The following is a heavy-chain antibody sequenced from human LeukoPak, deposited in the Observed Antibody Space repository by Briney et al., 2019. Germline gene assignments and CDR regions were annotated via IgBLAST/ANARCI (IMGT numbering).Heavy chain of an antibody. D-gene: IGHD6-6*01. CDR1: GDSVSSSNFF. V-gene: IGHV4-39*02. CDR2: FHYGGSA. Sequence: PSETLSLTCTVSGDSVSSSNFFWGWIRQPPGKGLDWIGSFHYGGSAFYNPSLKSRVTISVDTSNNHFSLKLTSVTAADSAVYYCARHEYQVFPPANWFDPWGQGTLVTVSS. J-gene: IGHJ5*02. CDR3: ARHEYQVFPPANWFDP.